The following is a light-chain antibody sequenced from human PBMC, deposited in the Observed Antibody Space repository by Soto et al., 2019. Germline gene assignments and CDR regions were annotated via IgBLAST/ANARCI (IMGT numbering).Light chain of an antibody. CDR1: KLGDKY. CDR3: QAYDYSLTASV. V-gene: IGLV3-1*01. CDR2: QDS. Sequence: SYELTQPPSVSVSPGQTASITCSGDKLGDKYACWYQQKPGQSPVMVIYQDSKRPSGIPERFSGSNSGNTATLTISGTQAMDEADYYCQAYDYSLTASVFGGGTKVTVL. J-gene: IGLJ3*02.